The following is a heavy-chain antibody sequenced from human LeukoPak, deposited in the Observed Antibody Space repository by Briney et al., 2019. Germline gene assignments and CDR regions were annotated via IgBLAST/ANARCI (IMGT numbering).Heavy chain of an antibody. V-gene: IGHV1-18*01. CDR2: ISAYNGNT. J-gene: IGHJ3*02. D-gene: IGHD1-7*01. CDR3: ARVAPTGTTDDAFDI. CDR1: GYTFTSYG. Sequence: ASVKVSCKASGYTFTSYGISWVRQAPGQGLEWMGWISAYNGNTNYAQKFQGRVTMTRNTSISTAYMELSSLRSEDTAVYYCARVAPTGTTDDAFDIWAKGQWSPSLQ.